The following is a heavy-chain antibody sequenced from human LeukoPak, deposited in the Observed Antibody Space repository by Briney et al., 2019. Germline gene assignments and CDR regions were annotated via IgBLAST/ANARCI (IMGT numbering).Heavy chain of an antibody. CDR2: IYYSGST. CDR3: ARDIGSGSFDY. CDR1: GGSIGSYY. V-gene: IGHV4-59*01. Sequence: PSETLSLTXTVSGGSIGSYYWSWIRQPPGKGMEWIGYIYYSGSTNYNPSLKSRVTISVDTSKNQFSLKLSSVTAADTAVYYCARDIGSGSFDYWGQGTLVTVSS. J-gene: IGHJ4*02. D-gene: IGHD3-10*01.